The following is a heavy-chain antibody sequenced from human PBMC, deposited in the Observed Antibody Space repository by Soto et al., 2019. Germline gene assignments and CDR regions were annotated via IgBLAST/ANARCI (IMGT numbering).Heavy chain of an antibody. CDR1: GYTFFTYD. V-gene: IGHV1-18*01. Sequence: QVHLVQSGVEVKTPGASVKVSCQASGYTFFTYDISWVRQAPGQGLEWMGWISTYSGDTKYAQKFQGRVTMTTDTSTATAYLELRSLRSDDTDVYYCARHRGPTTSENWFDPWGQGTLVIVAS. CDR2: ISTYSGDT. D-gene: IGHD5-12*01. J-gene: IGHJ5*02. CDR3: ARHRGPTTSENWFDP.